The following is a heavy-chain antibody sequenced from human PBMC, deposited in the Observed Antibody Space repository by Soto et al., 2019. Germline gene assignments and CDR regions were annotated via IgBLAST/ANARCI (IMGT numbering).Heavy chain of an antibody. CDR1: RFTFSSYA. V-gene: IGHV3-64*04. CDR2: ISDNGGRT. CDR3: AREPQSYYEWGSGYPHYYYGMYG. J-gene: IGHJ6*02. D-gene: IGHD3-22*01. Sequence: GEDLSLSCSSSRFTFSSYAMHWVLQAPETGLEYVSAISDNGGRTYYADSVKGRFTISRDNSKNTLYLQMNSLRAEDTAVYYCAREPQSYYEWGSGYPHYYYGMYGRCPGTMV.